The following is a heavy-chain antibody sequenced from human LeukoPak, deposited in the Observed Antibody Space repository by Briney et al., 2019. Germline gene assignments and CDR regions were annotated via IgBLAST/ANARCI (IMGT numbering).Heavy chain of an antibody. CDR3: ASGTYYYDSSGYLDY. CDR1: GFTFSSYG. CDR2: IWYDGSNK. J-gene: IGHJ4*02. Sequence: PGGSLRLSCAASGFTFSSYGMHWVRQAAGKGLEWVAVIWYDGSNKYYADSVKGRFTISRDNSKNTLYLQMNSLRAEDTAVYYCASGTYYYDSSGYLDYWGQGTLVTVPS. D-gene: IGHD3-22*01. V-gene: IGHV3-33*01.